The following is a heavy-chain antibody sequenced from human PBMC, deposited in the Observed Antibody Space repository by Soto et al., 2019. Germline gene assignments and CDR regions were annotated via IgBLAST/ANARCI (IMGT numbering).Heavy chain of an antibody. J-gene: IGHJ4*02. CDR2: INHSGRT. CDR3: ARGGYSYGYYY. Sequence: SETLSLTCAVYGGSFSGYYWSWIRQPPGKGLEWIGEINHSGRTNYNPSLKSSVTISEDTSKNQFSLKLSSVTAADAAVYYCARGGYSYGYYYWGQGTLVTVSS. CDR1: GGSFSGYY. D-gene: IGHD5-18*01. V-gene: IGHV4-34*01.